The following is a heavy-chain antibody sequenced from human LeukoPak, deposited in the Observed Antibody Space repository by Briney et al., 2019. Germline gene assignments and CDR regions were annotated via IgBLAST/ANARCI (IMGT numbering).Heavy chain of an antibody. J-gene: IGHJ4*02. CDR2: IKQDGSEN. CDR3: ARDYDSVSKYYFDY. Sequence: GGSLRLSCAASGFTLSNHWMTWVRQAPGKGLEWVANIKQDGSENYYVDSVRGRFTISRDNSKNTLYLQMNSLRAEDTAVYYCARDYDSVSKYYFDYWGQGTLVTVSS. D-gene: IGHD3-3*01. CDR1: GFTLSNHW. V-gene: IGHV3-7*03.